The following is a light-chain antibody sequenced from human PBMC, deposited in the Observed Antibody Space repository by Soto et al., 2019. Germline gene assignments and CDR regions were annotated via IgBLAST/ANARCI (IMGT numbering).Light chain of an antibody. CDR3: TSYAGGNNV. Sequence: QSALTQPPSASGSPGQSVTISCTGTSSDVGGYNYVSWYQQHPGKVPKLIIYEVNKRPSGVPDRFSGSKSGNTASLIVAGLQAEDEAYYYCTSYAGGNNVFGTGTKLTVL. CDR1: SSDVGGYNY. CDR2: EVN. J-gene: IGLJ1*01. V-gene: IGLV2-8*01.